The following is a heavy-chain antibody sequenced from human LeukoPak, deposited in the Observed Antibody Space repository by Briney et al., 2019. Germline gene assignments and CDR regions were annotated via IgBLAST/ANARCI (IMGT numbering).Heavy chain of an antibody. J-gene: IGHJ4*02. CDR3: AKDGPGYSSSWPDY. CDR2: IHAGGTT. CDR1: GFTVSSNY. V-gene: IGHV3-53*01. D-gene: IGHD6-13*01. Sequence: PGGSLRLSCAVSGFTVSSNYMNWVRQAPGKGLEWVSVIHAGGTTFYADSVKGRFTISRDNSKNTLYLQMNSLRAEDTAVYYCAKDGPGYSSSWPDYWGQGTLVTVSS.